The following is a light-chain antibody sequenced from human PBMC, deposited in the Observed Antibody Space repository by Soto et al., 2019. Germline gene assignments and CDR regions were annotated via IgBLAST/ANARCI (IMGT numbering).Light chain of an antibody. CDR3: QTWGTGIQGV. Sequence: QPVLTQSPSASASLGASVKLTRTLSSGHNSYAIAWHQQQPEKGPRYLMKLNSDGTHSKGDGIPDRFSGSSSGAERYLTISSLQSEDEADYYCQTWGTGIQGVFGGGTKLTVL. CDR1: SGHNSYA. V-gene: IGLV4-69*01. CDR2: LNSDGTH. J-gene: IGLJ2*01.